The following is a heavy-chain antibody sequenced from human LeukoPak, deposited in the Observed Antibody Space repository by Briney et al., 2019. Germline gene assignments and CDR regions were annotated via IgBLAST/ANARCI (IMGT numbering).Heavy chain of an antibody. CDR3: ATSSGWYPKYFDY. CDR2: ISGSGGDT. J-gene: IGHJ4*02. D-gene: IGHD6-19*01. CDR1: GFTFRSYP. Sequence: GGSLRLYCAASGFTFRSYPMSWVRQAPGKGLEWVSAISGSGGDTYYADSVKGRFTISRDNSKNTLYLQMNSLRAEDTALYYCATSSGWYPKYFDYWGQGTLVTVSS. V-gene: IGHV3-23*01.